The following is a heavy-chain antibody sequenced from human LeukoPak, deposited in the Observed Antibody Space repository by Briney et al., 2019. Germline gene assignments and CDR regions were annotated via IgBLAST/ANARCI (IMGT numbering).Heavy chain of an antibody. CDR1: GGSFSGYY. D-gene: IGHD2-21*02. J-gene: IGHJ4*02. V-gene: IGHV4-34*01. CDR2: INHSGST. Sequence: KPSETLSLTCAVYGGSFSGYYWSWIRQPPGKGLEWIGEINHSGSTNYNPSLKSRVTISVDTSKNQFSLKLSSVTAADTAVYYCARSQVTAILLDYWGQGTLVTVSS. CDR3: ARSQVTAILLDY.